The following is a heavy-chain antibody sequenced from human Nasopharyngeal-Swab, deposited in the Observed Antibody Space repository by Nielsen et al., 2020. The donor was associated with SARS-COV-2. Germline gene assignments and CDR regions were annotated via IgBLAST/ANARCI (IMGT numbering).Heavy chain of an antibody. D-gene: IGHD3-9*01. Sequence: SCRASGGTFSSYAMSWVRQAPGKGLEWVSAISGSGGSTYYADSVKGRFTISRDNSKNTLYLQMNSLRAEDTAVYYCAADYDILTGYYVTTWGQGTLVTVSS. V-gene: IGHV3-23*01. CDR3: AADYDILTGYYVTT. CDR2: ISGSGGST. J-gene: IGHJ5*02. CDR1: GGTFSSYA.